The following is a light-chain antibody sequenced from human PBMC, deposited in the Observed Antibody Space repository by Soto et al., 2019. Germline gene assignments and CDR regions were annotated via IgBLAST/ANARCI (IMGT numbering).Light chain of an antibody. J-gene: IGKJ5*01. V-gene: IGKV3-11*01. Sequence: EIVMTQSPTILSVSPGERATLSCRASQSVSSNLAWYQQKPGQAPRLLIYGASSRATGIPDRFSGSGSGTDFTLTISSLEPEDFAVYYCQQRSNWLITFGQGTRPEIK. CDR3: QQRSNWLIT. CDR2: GAS. CDR1: QSVSSN.